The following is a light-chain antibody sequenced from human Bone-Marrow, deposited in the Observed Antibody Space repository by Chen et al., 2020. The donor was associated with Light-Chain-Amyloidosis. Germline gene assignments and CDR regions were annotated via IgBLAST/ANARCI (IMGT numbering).Light chain of an antibody. CDR3: PGWGWSRDHPV. CDR2: DDS. Sequence: SYVLTQPSSVSVATGQTATIACGGNHMGSTSVHWYQQTPGQAPLLVVYDDSVRPSGIPERLSGYNSGITATLTISRVDAGDEADDYCPGWGWSRDHPVFGGGTKLTVL. V-gene: IGLV3-21*02. J-gene: IGLJ3*02. CDR1: HMGSTS.